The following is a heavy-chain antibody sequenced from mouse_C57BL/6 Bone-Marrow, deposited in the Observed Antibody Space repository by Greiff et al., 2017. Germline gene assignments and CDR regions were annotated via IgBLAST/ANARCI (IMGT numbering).Heavy chain of an antibody. D-gene: IGHD1-1*01. V-gene: IGHV1-55*01. Sequence: QVQLQQPGAELVKPGASVKMSCKASGYTFTSYWITWVKQRPGQGLEWIGDIYPGSGSTNYNEKFKSKATLTVDKSASTAYMQLSILTSEDSAVYYCARWGSRYFDVWGTGTTVTVSS. CDR1: GYTFTSYW. J-gene: IGHJ1*03. CDR3: ARWGSRYFDV. CDR2: IYPGSGST.